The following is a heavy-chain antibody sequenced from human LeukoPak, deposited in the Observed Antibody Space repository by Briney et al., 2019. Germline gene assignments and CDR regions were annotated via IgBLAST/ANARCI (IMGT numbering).Heavy chain of an antibody. CDR2: INSDESDT. Sequence: GGSLRLSCVTSGFIFRNYWLHWVRQAPGKGLEWVSRINSDESDTNHADFVKGRFSISRDYAKNTLHLQMNSLRAEDMAVYYCARGGQYSNGPLDYWGQGTLVTVSS. CDR3: ARGGQYSNGPLDY. D-gene: IGHD2/OR15-2a*01. V-gene: IGHV3-74*01. J-gene: IGHJ4*02. CDR1: GFIFRNYW.